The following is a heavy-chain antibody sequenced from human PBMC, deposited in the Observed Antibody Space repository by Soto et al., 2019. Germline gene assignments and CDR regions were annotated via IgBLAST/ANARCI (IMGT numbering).Heavy chain of an antibody. CDR3: ARDVCSSTRWYAWFHP. Sequence: ASVKVSCKASGYTFTSYGISWVRQAPGQGLEWMGWISAYNGNTNYAQKLQGRVTMTTDTSTSTPYMELRSLRSDDTAVYYCARDVCSSTRWYAWFHPWGQGSLVTVSS. J-gene: IGHJ5*02. D-gene: IGHD2-2*01. CDR1: GYTFTSYG. V-gene: IGHV1-18*01. CDR2: ISAYNGNT.